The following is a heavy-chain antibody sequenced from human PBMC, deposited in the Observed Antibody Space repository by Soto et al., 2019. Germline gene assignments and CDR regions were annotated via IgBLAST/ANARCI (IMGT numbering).Heavy chain of an antibody. CDR2: IYYSGST. J-gene: IGHJ4*02. CDR1: GGSISSSSYY. CDR3: ARHDLLEQLRPGVGFDY. Sequence: PSETLSLTCTVSGGSISSSSYYWGWIRQPPGKGLEWIGSIYYSGSTYYNPSLKSRVTISVDTSKNQFSLKLSSVTAADTAVYYCARHDLLEQLRPGVGFDYWGQGTLVTVSS. V-gene: IGHV4-39*01. D-gene: IGHD6-6*01.